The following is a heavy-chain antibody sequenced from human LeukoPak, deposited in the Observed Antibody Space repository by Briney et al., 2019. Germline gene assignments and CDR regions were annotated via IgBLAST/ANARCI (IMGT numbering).Heavy chain of an antibody. D-gene: IGHD2-15*01. CDR1: GFTISSYE. CDR2: ISGCDTTI. V-gene: IGHV3-48*03. Sequence: VGSPRLSCAASGFTISSYEMNWVRQAPGKGLEWVSYISGCDTTIYYADSVRGRFTISRDNAKNSLYLQMNSLRAEDTALYYCTRGTGGSAWGQGTLVTLSS. J-gene: IGHJ5*02. CDR3: TRGTGGSA.